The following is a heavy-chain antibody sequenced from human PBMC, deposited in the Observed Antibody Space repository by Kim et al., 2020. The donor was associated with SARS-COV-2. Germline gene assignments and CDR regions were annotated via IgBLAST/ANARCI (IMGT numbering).Heavy chain of an antibody. CDR1: GFTFSSYA. V-gene: IGHV3-23*01. D-gene: IGHD3-3*01. J-gene: IGHJ6*02. CDR3: AKEEEKTIFGVVISDYYYGMDV. CDR2: ISGSGGST. Sequence: GGSLRLSCAASGFTFSSYAMSWVRQAPGKGLEWVSAISGSGGSTYFADSVKGRFTISRDNSKNTLYLQMNSLRAEDTAVYYCAKEEEKTIFGVVISDYYYGMDVWGQGTTVTVSS.